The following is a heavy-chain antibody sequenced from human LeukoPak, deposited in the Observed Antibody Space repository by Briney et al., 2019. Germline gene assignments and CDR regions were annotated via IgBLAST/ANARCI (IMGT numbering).Heavy chain of an antibody. D-gene: IGHD2/OR15-2a*01. CDR1: GFTFSSYA. V-gene: IGHV3-30-3*01. Sequence: GGSLRLSCAASGFTFSSYAMHWVRQAPGKGLEWVAVISYDGSNKYYADSVKGRFTISRENSKNTLYLQMNSLRAEDTGVYYCAKERIPSPYYYYGMDVWGQGTTVTVSS. CDR3: AKERIPSPYYYYGMDV. J-gene: IGHJ6*02. CDR2: ISYDGSNK.